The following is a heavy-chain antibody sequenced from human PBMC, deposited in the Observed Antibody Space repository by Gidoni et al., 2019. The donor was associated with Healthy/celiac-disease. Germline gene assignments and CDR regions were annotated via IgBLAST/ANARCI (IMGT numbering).Heavy chain of an antibody. CDR1: GGSFSGYY. J-gene: IGHJ2*01. CDR2: INHSGST. V-gene: IGHV4-34*01. D-gene: IGHD1-26*01. Sequence: QVQLQQWGAGLLKPSETLSLTCAVYGGSFSGYYWSWIRQPPGKGLEWIGEINHSGSTNYNPSLKSRVTISVDTSKNQFSLKLSSVTAADTAVYYCARVGQSGSSSPRYFDLWGRGTLVTVSS. CDR3: ARVGQSGSSSPRYFDL.